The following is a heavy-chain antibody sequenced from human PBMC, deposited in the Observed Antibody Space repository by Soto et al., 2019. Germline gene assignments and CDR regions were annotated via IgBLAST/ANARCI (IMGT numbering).Heavy chain of an antibody. V-gene: IGHV4-39*01. Sequence: QLQLQESGPGLVKPSETLSLTCTVSGGSISSSSSYWGWILQPPGKGLEWIGSIYYSGSTYYNPSLKCRVTISVDTSKNQFSLKLSSVTAADTAVYYCASVYRGYDKPDYWGQGTLVTVSS. CDR3: ASVYRGYDKPDY. CDR2: IYYSGST. J-gene: IGHJ4*02. CDR1: GGSISSSSSY. D-gene: IGHD5-12*01.